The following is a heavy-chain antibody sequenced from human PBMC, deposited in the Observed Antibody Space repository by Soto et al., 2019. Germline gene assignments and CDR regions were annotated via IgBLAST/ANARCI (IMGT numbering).Heavy chain of an antibody. Sequence: PGGSLRLSCAASGFTVSSKYMNWVRQAPGKGLEWVSIISGSADSTFYAESVKGRFTISRDNSKNMLYLQINSLRAEDTAVYFCAKTRGAMIYAISVYGMDVWGQGTTVTVSS. CDR1: GFTVSSKY. V-gene: IGHV3-23*01. CDR3: AKTRGAMIYAISVYGMDV. D-gene: IGHD2-8*01. CDR2: ISGSADST. J-gene: IGHJ6*02.